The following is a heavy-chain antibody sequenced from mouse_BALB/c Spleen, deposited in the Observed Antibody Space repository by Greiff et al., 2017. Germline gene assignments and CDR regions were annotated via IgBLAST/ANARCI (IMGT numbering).Heavy chain of an antibody. Sequence: EVQRVESGGGLVKPGGSLKLSCAASGFTFSSYAMSWVRQTPEKRLEWVASISSGGSTYYPDSVKGRFTISRDNARNILYLQMSSLRSEDTAMYYCARPYGSSYRWYFDVWGAGTTVTVSS. V-gene: IGHV5-6-5*01. CDR3: ARPYGSSYRWYFDV. J-gene: IGHJ1*01. CDR2: ISSGGST. D-gene: IGHD1-1*01. CDR1: GFTFSSYA.